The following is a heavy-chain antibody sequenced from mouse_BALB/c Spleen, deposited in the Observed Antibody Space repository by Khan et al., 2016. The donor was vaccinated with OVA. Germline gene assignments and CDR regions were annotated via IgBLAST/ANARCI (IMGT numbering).Heavy chain of an antibody. CDR3: SRPGGYYAWFAY. J-gene: IGHJ3*01. CDR1: GFTFSNFW. Sequence: QLEESGGGLVQPGGSMKLSCVASGFTFSNFWMNWVRQSPEKGLEWVAEIRLKSNNYATHYAESVKGRFTISRDDSKSSVYLQMNNLGAEDTGSYYCSRPGGYYAWFAYWGQGTLVTVSA. D-gene: IGHD2-3*01. CDR2: IRLKSNNYAT. V-gene: IGHV6-6*02.